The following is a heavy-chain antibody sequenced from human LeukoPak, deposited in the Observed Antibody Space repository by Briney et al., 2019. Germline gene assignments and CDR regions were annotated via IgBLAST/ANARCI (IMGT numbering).Heavy chain of an antibody. D-gene: IGHD3-22*01. CDR1: GYTFTGYY. CDR2: ISAYNGNT. V-gene: IGHV1-18*04. Sequence: ASVKVSCKASGYTFTGYYMHWVRQAPGQGLEWMGWISAYNGNTNYAQKLQGRVTMTTDTSTSTAYMELRSLRSDDTAVYYCARDSHYYDSSGYPDFDYWGQGTLVTVSS. CDR3: ARDSHYYDSSGYPDFDY. J-gene: IGHJ4*02.